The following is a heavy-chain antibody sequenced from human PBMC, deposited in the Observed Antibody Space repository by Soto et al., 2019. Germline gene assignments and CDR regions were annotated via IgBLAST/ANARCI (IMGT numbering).Heavy chain of an antibody. V-gene: IGHV3-48*02. CDR1: GFTLSSYS. D-gene: IGHD3-22*01. CDR2: ISSRGSAM. CDR3: ARGSPRYYDSSGYSLWYFDL. Sequence: EVQLVESGGGLVQPGGSLRLSCAVSGFTLSSYSLNWVRQAPGKGLEWVSYISSRGSAMYFADSVKGRFTISRDNAKNSLYLQMNSLRDEDTAVYYCARGSPRYYDSSGYSLWYFDLWGRGTLVTVSS. J-gene: IGHJ2*01.